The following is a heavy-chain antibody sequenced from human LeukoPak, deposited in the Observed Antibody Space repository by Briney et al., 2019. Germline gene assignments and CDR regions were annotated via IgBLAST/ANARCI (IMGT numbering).Heavy chain of an antibody. CDR1: GGSISSYY. V-gene: IGHV4-59*01. J-gene: IGHJ6*03. CDR2: IYYSGST. CDR3: ARGRDGYYYYMDV. D-gene: IGHD5-24*01. Sequence: SETLSLTCTVSGGSISSYYWSWIRQPPGKGLEWIGYIYYSGSTNYNPSLKSRVTISVDTSKIQFSLELSSVTAADTAVYYCARGRDGYYYYMDVWGKGTTVTVSS.